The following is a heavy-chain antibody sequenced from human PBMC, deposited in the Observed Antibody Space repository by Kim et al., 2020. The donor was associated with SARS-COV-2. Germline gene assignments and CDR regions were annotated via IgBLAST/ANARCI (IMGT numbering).Heavy chain of an antibody. J-gene: IGHJ4*02. V-gene: IGHV5-51*01. CDR3: ARLDGVQWPLDY. Sequence: RYSPSFPGQVTNSADKSISTAYLQWSSLKASDTAMYYCARLDGVQWPLDYWGQGTLVTVSS. D-gene: IGHD6-19*01.